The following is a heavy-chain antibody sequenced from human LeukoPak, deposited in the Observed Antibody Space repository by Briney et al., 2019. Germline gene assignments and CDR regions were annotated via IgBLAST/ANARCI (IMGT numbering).Heavy chain of an antibody. V-gene: IGHV3-7*03. D-gene: IGHD5-18*01. CDR3: AKDTAMVAFDY. J-gene: IGHJ4*02. Sequence: GGSLRLSCAASGFTFSSYWMSWVRQAPGKGLEWVANIKQDGSEKYYVDSVKGRFTISRDNAKNSLYLQMNSLRAEDTAVYYCAKDTAMVAFDYWGQGTLVTVSS. CDR1: GFTFSSYW. CDR2: IKQDGSEK.